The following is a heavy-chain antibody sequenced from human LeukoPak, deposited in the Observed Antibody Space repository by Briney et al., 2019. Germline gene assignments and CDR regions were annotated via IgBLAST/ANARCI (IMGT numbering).Heavy chain of an antibody. CDR1: GYTFTSYD. D-gene: IGHD6-19*01. CDR3: ARDPYTSSSVFYYYYYMDV. J-gene: IGHJ6*03. CDR2: MNPNSGNT. Sequence: ASVKVSCKASGYTFTSYDINWVRQATGQGLEWMGWMNPNSGNTGYAQKFQGRVTMTRNTSISTAYMELSRLTSDDTAVYYCARDPYTSSSVFYYYYYMDVWGKGTTVTVSS. V-gene: IGHV1-8*01.